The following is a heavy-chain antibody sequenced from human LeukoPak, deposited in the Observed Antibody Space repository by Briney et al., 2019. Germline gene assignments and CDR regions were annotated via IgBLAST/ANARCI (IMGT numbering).Heavy chain of an antibody. CDR3: ARDPRAFDI. CDR1: GGSISSSSYY. J-gene: IGHJ3*02. Sequence: LSLTCTVSGGSISSSSYYWGWVRQAPGKGLEWVSYISSSGSTIYNADSVKGRFTISRDNAKNSLYLQMNSLRAEDTAVYYCARDPRAFDIWGQGTMVTVSS. V-gene: IGHV3-48*03. CDR2: ISSSGSTI.